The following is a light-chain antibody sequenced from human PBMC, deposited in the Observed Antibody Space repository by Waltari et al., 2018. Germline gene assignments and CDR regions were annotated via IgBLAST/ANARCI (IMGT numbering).Light chain of an antibody. V-gene: IGKV1-39*01. CDR2: AAS. Sequence: DIQMTQSPSSLSASVGDRVTITCRASQSISSHLNWYQQKPGKAPKLLIYAASTLQSGVPSRFSGGGSGTDFTLCSNSLQPEDFATYFCQQSYSPLYSFGQGTKLEF. J-gene: IGKJ2*03. CDR1: QSISSH. CDR3: QQSYSPLYS.